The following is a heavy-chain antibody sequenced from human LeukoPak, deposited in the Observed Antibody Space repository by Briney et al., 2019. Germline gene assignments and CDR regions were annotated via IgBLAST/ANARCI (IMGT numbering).Heavy chain of an antibody. Sequence: SETLSLTCAVYGGPFSGYYWSWIRQPPGKGLEWIGEINHSGSTNYNPSLKSRVTISVDTSKNQFSLKLSSVTAADTAVYYCARGVRTYYYYYMDVWGKGTTVTVSS. CDR2: INHSGST. J-gene: IGHJ6*03. CDR1: GGPFSGYY. D-gene: IGHD3-10*01. CDR3: ARGVRTYYYYYMDV. V-gene: IGHV4-34*01.